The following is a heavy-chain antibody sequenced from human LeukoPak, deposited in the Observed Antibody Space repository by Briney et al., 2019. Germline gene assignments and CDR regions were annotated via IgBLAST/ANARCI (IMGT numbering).Heavy chain of an antibody. J-gene: IGHJ3*02. CDR1: GFSLSTSGVG. V-gene: IGHV2-5*02. D-gene: IGHD6-13*01. Sequence: ESGPTLVNPTQTLTLTCTFSGFSLSTSGVGVGWIRQPPGKALEWLALIYWDDDKRYTPSLRSRLTITKDTSGNQVVLTMTNMDPADTATYFCAHRRTPSGSWNEATFDIWGQGTTVTVSS. CDR3: AHRRTPSGSWNEATFDI. CDR2: IYWDDDK.